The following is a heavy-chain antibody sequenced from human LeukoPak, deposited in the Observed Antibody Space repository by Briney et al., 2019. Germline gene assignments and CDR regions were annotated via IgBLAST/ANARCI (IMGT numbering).Heavy chain of an antibody. CDR2: MHYSGST. J-gene: IGHJ4*02. Sequence: PSETLSLTCSVSGGYISSSTYSSGWIRQPPVKGLEWIGSMHYSGSTDYNSSLKSRVTMSVDTCKNQFSLKLSSVTAAATAVYYCARDLAAAGYFDYWGQGTLVTVSS. D-gene: IGHD6-13*01. CDR1: GGYISSSTYS. V-gene: IGHV4-39*07. CDR3: ARDLAAAGYFDY.